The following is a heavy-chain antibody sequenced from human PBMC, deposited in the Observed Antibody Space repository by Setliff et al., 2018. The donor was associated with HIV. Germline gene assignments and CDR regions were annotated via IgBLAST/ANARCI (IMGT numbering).Heavy chain of an antibody. J-gene: IGHJ5*01. D-gene: IGHD3-16*01. CDR3: ARGGAVSADFDS. CDR2: IYYDGRT. CDR1: GGSIRTGAYY. V-gene: IGHV4-39*07. Sequence: TVSGGSIRTGAYYWGWIRQPPGKGLEWIGSIYYDGRTFYKPSLKSRLTISVDTSKNQFSLSLNSVTAADTAGYFCARGGAVSADFDSWGQGTLVTVSS.